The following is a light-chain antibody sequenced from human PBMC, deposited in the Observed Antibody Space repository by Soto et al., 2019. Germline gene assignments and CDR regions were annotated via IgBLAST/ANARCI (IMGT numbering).Light chain of an antibody. V-gene: IGKV3-15*01. CDR3: QQYRDWAPIT. CDR1: QSVGTN. Sequence: EIVMTQSPAALSLSPGERATLSCRASQSVGTNLAWYQQKPGQAPRPLIYSASARATDVPARFSGSGSGTEFTLTISSLQSEYFAVYYCQQYRDWAPITFGGGTKVEIK. J-gene: IGKJ4*01. CDR2: SAS.